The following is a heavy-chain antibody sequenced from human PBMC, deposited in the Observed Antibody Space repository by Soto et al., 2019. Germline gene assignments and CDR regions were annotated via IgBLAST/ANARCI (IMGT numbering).Heavy chain of an antibody. Sequence: SETLSLTCAVSGGSISSSNWWSWVRQPPGKGLEWIGEIYHSGSTNYNPSLKSRVTISVDKSKNQFSLKLSSVTAADTAVDYFARDRLGRGWSRCWFDPWGQGTLVTVCS. V-gene: IGHV4-4*02. CDR1: GGSISSSNW. D-gene: IGHD6-19*01. J-gene: IGHJ5*02. CDR3: ARDRLGRGWSRCWFDP. CDR2: IYHSGST.